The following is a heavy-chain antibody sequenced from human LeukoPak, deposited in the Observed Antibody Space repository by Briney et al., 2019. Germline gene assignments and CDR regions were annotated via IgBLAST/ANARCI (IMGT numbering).Heavy chain of an antibody. CDR1: GFTFSSYW. Sequence: GGSLRLSCAASGFTFSSYWMHWVRQAPGKGLVWVSRINSDGSSTSYADSVKGRFTISRDNAKNTLYLQMNSLRAEDTAVYYCAGGYFDWLDDFDIWGQGTMVTVSS. V-gene: IGHV3-74*01. CDR2: INSDGSST. J-gene: IGHJ3*02. D-gene: IGHD3-9*01. CDR3: AGGYFDWLDDFDI.